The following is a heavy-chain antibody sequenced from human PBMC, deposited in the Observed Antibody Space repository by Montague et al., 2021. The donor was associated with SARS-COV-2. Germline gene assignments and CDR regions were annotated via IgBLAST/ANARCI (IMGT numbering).Heavy chain of an antibody. CDR1: GFTFSSYW. D-gene: IGHD4-17*01. J-gene: IGHJ6*02. CDR3: QTTVTTYYYYGMDV. Sequence: SLRLSCPASGFTFSSYWMHWVRQAPGKGLVWVSRINSDGSSTSYADSVKGRFTISRDNAKNTLYLQMNSLRAEDTAVYYYQTTVTTYYYYGMDVWGQGTTVTVSS. CDR2: INSDGSST. V-gene: IGHV3-74*01.